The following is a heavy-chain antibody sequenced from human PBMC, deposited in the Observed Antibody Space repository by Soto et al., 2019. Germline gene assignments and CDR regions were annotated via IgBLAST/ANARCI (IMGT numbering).Heavy chain of an antibody. J-gene: IGHJ6*02. CDR2: ISGGGDNT. V-gene: IGHV3-23*01. D-gene: IGHD2-2*02. CDR3: AKVGLYYFYDMDV. CDR1: GFTFSSYA. Sequence: GGSLRLACAASGFTFSSYAMHWVRQAPGKGLEWVSAISGGGDNTYYADSVKGRFIISRDNSKNTLYLQMNSLRAEDTAIYYCAKVGLYYFYDMDVWGQGTTVTVSS.